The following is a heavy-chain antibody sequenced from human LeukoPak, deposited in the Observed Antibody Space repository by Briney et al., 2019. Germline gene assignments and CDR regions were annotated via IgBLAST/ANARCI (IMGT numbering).Heavy chain of an antibody. CDR2: ISDDGSNR. CDR3: ARGSDNLRLFDWLLSPLVY. Sequence: PGRSLRLSCSATGFTFSSYGMHWVRQAPGKGLEWVAVISDDGSNRYYADSVKGRFTVSRDNSKNTLYLHMNSLRVDDTAFYYCARGSDNLRLFDWLLSPLVYWGQATLVTVSS. J-gene: IGHJ4*02. V-gene: IGHV3-30*03. CDR1: GFTFSSYG. D-gene: IGHD3-9*01.